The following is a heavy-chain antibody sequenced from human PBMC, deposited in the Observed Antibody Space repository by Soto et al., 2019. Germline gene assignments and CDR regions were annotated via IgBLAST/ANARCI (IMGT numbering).Heavy chain of an antibody. V-gene: IGHV1-8*01. J-gene: IGHJ5*01. Sequence: ASVKVSCKASGYSFTDYDINWVRQAPGQGLEWMSWVSPNSGNTVYAQKFQDRVTMTRDTSISTAYMELSNLRFEDSAMYYCARGRFYSETSTWFAFWGQGTPVTVSS. CDR1: GYSFTDYD. D-gene: IGHD2-2*01. CDR3: ARGRFYSETSTWFAF. CDR2: VSPNSGNT.